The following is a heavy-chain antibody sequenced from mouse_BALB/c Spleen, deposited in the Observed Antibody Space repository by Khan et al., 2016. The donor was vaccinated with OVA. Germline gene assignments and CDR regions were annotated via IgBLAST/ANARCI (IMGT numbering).Heavy chain of an antibody. CDR3: ARELRLGGFAY. Sequence: VQLVESGPGLVAPSQSLSITCTVSGFSLTDYGINWIRQPPGKGLEWLGMIWGDGSTDYNSALKSRLSISKDNSKSQVFLKMNSLQTEDTARFYCARELRLGGFAYWGQGTLVTVSA. J-gene: IGHJ3*01. V-gene: IGHV2-6-7*01. D-gene: IGHD1-2*01. CDR2: IWGDGST. CDR1: GFSLTDYG.